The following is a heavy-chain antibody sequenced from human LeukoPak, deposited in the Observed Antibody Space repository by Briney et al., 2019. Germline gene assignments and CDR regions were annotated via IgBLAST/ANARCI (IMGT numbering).Heavy chain of an antibody. D-gene: IGHD1-26*01. J-gene: IGHJ3*02. CDR2: ISSDGGDT. CDR1: VFTFSSHS. V-gene: IGHV3-23*01. Sequence: QPGGSLRPSCAASVFTFSSHSMAWVRQAPGKGPEWVSSISSDGGDTYYADSVRGRFTISRDNSENMLHLQMNSLSAEDTAVYYCTRGNPSIVGSRDPFDIWGQGTMVTVSS. CDR3: TRGNPSIVGSRDPFDI.